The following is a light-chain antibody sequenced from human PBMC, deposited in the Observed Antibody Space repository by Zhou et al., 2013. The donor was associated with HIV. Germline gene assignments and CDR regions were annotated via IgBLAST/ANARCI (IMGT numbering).Light chain of an antibody. J-gene: IGKJ1*01. Sequence: ETVMTQSPVTLSVSPGERATLSCRASQSVSSNLAWYQHKPGQAPRLLIYGASTRATGIPARFSGSGSGTEFTLTISSMQSEDFAVYYCQQYNKWPPWTFGQGTKVEI. CDR1: QSVSSN. CDR2: GAS. CDR3: QQYNKWPPWT. V-gene: IGKV3-15*01.